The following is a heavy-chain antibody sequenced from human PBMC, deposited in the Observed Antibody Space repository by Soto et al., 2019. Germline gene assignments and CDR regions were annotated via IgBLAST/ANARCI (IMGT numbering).Heavy chain of an antibody. J-gene: IGHJ4*02. CDR1: GFSFTSFW. Sequence: PGESLKISCKASGFSFTSFWIGWVRQMPGKGLEWMGIIYPDDSDTRYNPSFQGQVTISADRSITTAYLQMSSLKASDTAIYYCAKLPPRAQQLVRYYIDSRGQGTVVTVSS. V-gene: IGHV5-51*01. CDR2: IYPDDSDT. CDR3: AKLPPRAQQLVRYYIDS. D-gene: IGHD6-13*01.